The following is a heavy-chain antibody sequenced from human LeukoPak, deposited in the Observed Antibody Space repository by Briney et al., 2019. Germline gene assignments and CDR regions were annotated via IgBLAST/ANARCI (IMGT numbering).Heavy chain of an antibody. V-gene: IGHV4-34*01. CDR1: GGSFSGYY. J-gene: IGHJ6*03. Sequence: SETLSLTCAVYGGSFSGYYWSWIRQPPGKGLEWIGEINHSGSTNHNPSLKSRVTISVDTSKNQFSLKLSSVTAADTAVYYCARGGAATTPGSYYYYMDVWGKGTTVTVSS. D-gene: IGHD5-12*01. CDR2: INHSGST. CDR3: ARGGAATTPGSYYYYMDV.